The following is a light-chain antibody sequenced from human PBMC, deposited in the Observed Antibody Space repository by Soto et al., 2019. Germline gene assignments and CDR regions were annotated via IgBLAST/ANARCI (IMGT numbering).Light chain of an antibody. Sequence: EIVLTQSPGTLSLSPGERATLSCRASESVTRNYLASYQQRPGQAPRLLVFGASTRATGIPDRISGSGCGTDFTLTISRLEPEDFAVYFCQQYSSTPQTFGQGTKVEIK. CDR3: QQYSSTPQT. CDR1: ESVTRNY. V-gene: IGKV3-20*01. CDR2: GAS. J-gene: IGKJ1*01.